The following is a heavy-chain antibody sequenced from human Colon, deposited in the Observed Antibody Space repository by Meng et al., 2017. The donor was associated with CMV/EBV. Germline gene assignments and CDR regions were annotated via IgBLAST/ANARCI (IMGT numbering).Heavy chain of an antibody. J-gene: IGHJ5*02. D-gene: IGHD3-10*01. CDR3: TRGGGPRDWFDP. Sequence: ASVKVSCKTSGYTFISHYIHWVRQAPGQGLEWMGMINPRGGSTNYAHRFHGRLIMTRDTSTSTVYMELSSLTSEDTAVYYCTRGGGPRDWFDPWGQGTLVTVSS. CDR1: GYTFISHY. V-gene: IGHV1-46*01. CDR2: INPRGGST.